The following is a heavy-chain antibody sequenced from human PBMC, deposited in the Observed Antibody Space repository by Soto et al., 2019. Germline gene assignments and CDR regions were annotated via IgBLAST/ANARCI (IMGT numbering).Heavy chain of an antibody. J-gene: IGHJ5*02. CDR3: ARRGSSPAKGWFDP. CDR1: GGSISSGGYY. Sequence: QVQLQESGPGLVKPSQTLSLTCTVSGGSISSGGYYWSWIRQHPGKGLEWIGYIYYSGSTYYNPSRQSRVTISVDTSKNQFSLKLSSVTAADTAVYYCARRGSSPAKGWFDPWGQGTLVTVSS. CDR2: IYYSGST. V-gene: IGHV4-31*03. D-gene: IGHD6-13*01.